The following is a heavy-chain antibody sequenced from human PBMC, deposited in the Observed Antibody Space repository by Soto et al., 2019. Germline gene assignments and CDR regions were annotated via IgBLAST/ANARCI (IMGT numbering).Heavy chain of an antibody. J-gene: IGHJ4*02. V-gene: IGHV4-31*03. CDR3: ARVQFRNSWTDLDY. D-gene: IGHD6-13*01. CDR2: IYYSGST. CDR1: GGAISSGGYY. Sequence: PSETLSLTCTVSGGAISSGGYYWSWIRQHPGKGLEWIGYIYYSGSTYYNPSLKSRVTISVDTSKNQFSLKLSSVTAADTAVYYCARVQFRNSWTDLDYWGQGTLVTVSS.